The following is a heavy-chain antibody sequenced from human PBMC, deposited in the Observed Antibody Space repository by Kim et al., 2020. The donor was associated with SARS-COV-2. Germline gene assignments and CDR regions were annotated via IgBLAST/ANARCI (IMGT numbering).Heavy chain of an antibody. J-gene: IGHJ4*02. CDR1: GDSISGTSYY. D-gene: IGHD2-21*01. Sequence: SETLSLTCTVSGDSISGTSYYWGWIRQPPGRGLEWIASIHYSGTTQYNPSLKSRVIVSVDTSKNHFSLKLSSVTAADTAVYFCARHRTWTYHYFDYWGQGTLVTVSS. V-gene: IGHV4-39*01. CDR3: ARHRTWTYHYFDY. CDR2: IHYSGTT.